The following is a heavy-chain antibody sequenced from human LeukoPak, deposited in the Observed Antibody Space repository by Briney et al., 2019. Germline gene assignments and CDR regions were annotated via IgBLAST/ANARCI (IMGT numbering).Heavy chain of an antibody. CDR2: ISGSGGST. Sequence: GGSLRLSCAAPGFTFSSYAMTWVRQAPAKGLEWVSAISGSGGSTYYADSVKGRFTISRDNSKNTLYLQMNNLRPEDTAVYYCAKSVHSGNYYNTDCWGQGAPVTVSS. D-gene: IGHD3-10*01. CDR1: GFTFSSYA. J-gene: IGHJ4*02. V-gene: IGHV3-23*01. CDR3: AKSVHSGNYYNTDC.